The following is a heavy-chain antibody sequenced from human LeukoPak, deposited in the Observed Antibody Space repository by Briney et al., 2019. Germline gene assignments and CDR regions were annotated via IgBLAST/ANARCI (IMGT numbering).Heavy chain of an antibody. J-gene: IGHJ3*02. CDR2: INPSGGST. V-gene: IGHV1-46*01. D-gene: IGHD3-22*01. CDR1: GYTFTGYY. Sequence: ASVKVSCKASGYTFTGYYMHWVRQAPGQGLEWMGIINPSGGSTSYAQKFQGRVTMTRDTSTSTVYMELSSLRSEDTAVYYCARVRGHYYDSSGYYAPHDAFDIWGQGTMVTVSS. CDR3: ARVRGHYYDSSGYYAPHDAFDI.